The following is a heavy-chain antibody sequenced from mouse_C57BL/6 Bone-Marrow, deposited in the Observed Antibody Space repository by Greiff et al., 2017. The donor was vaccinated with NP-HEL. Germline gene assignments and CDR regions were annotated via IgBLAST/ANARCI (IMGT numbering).Heavy chain of an antibody. CDR2: IDPENGDT. CDR1: GFNIKDDY. D-gene: IGHD1-1*02. Sequence: VQLQQSGAELVRPGASVQLSCTASGFNIKDDYMHWVKQRPEQGLEWIGWIDPENGDTEYASKFQGKATITADTSSNTAYLQLSSLTSEDTAVYYCIGNYVGYWGQGTTLTVSS. CDR3: IGNYVGY. J-gene: IGHJ2*01. V-gene: IGHV14-4*01.